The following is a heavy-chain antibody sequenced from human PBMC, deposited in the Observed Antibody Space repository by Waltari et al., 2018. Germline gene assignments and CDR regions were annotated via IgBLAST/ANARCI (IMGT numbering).Heavy chain of an antibody. J-gene: IGHJ3*02. CDR2: MNPNSGNT. CDR1: GYTFTRYD. V-gene: IGHV1-8*03. CDR3: ARSSVLRPFDI. Sequence: QVQLVQSGAEVKKPGASVKVSCKASGYTFTRYDVNWVRQATGQGLGWMGWMNPNSGNTGYAQKFQGRVTIIRNTSISTAYMELSSLRSEDTAVYYCARSSVLRPFDIWGQGTRVTVSS. D-gene: IGHD3-3*01.